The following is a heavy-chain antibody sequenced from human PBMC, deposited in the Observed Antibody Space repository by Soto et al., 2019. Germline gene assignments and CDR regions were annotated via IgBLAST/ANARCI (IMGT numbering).Heavy chain of an antibody. D-gene: IGHD3-10*01. J-gene: IGHJ5*02. Sequence: SETLSLTCTVSGGSISSYYWSWIRQPPGKGLEWIGYIYYSGSTNYDPSLKSRVTISVDTSKNQFSLKLSSVTAADTAVYYCARQPSITMVRGVMSWFDPWGQGTLVTVSS. CDR3: ARQPSITMVRGVMSWFDP. CDR1: GGSISSYY. V-gene: IGHV4-59*08. CDR2: IYYSGST.